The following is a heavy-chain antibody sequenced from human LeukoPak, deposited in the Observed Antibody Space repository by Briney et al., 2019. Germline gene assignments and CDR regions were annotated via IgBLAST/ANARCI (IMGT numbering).Heavy chain of an antibody. J-gene: IGHJ4*02. V-gene: IGHV3-23*01. Sequence: GGSLRLSCAASGFTFSSYAMSWVRQAPGKGLEWVSAVSGSSSSTYYADSVKGRFTISRDNSKSTLYLQMNSLRAEDTAVYYCAKVYDSSGYYRPFDYWGQGALVTVSS. CDR1: GFTFSSYA. D-gene: IGHD3-22*01. CDR2: VSGSSSST. CDR3: AKVYDSSGYYRPFDY.